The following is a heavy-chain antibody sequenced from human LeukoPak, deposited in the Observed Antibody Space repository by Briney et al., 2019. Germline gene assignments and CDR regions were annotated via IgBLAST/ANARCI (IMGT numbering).Heavy chain of an antibody. D-gene: IGHD5-24*01. J-gene: IGHJ4*02. V-gene: IGHV3-7*03. CDR3: VRDADFYKGDY. CDR2: IMKDGGQK. CDR1: GFTFSSYS. Sequence: QAGGSLRLSCAASGFTFSSYSMNWARQAPGKGLEWVASIMKDGGQKKYVDSVKGRFTISRDNAQNSLYLQMSGLRAEDTAMYYCVRDADFYKGDYWGQGTLVTVSS.